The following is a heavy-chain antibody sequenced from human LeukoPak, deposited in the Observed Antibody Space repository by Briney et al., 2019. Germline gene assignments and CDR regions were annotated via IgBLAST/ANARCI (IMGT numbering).Heavy chain of an antibody. V-gene: IGHV3-21*01. CDR1: GFTSSSYS. J-gene: IGHJ4*02. Sequence: GGSLRLSCAASGFTSSSYSMSWVRQAPGKGLEWVSSISSSSSYIYYADSVKGRFSISRDNAKNSLYLQMNSLRAEDTAVYYCARGWNSDYFDYWGQGTLVTVSS. D-gene: IGHD1-1*01. CDR3: ARGWNSDYFDY. CDR2: ISSSSSYI.